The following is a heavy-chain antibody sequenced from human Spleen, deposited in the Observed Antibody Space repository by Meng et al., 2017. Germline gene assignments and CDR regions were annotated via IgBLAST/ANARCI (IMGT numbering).Heavy chain of an antibody. CDR1: GGPFSSSNW. J-gene: IGHJ4*02. CDR3: ARVKQLAYYFDY. Sequence: QAQLQESGAGLVKPSESRSLTCAVSGGPFSSSNWWSWVCQPPGKGLEWIGEIYHRGSTNYNPSLKSRVTISVDKSKNQFSLKLSSVTAADTAVYYCARVKQLAYYFDYWGQGTLVTVSS. V-gene: IGHV4-4*02. D-gene: IGHD6-6*01. CDR2: IYHRGST.